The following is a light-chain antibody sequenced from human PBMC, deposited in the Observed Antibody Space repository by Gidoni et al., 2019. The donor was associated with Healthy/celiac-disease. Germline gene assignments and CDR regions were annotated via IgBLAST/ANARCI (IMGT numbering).Light chain of an antibody. V-gene: IGKV3-20*01. Sequence: EIVLTQSPGTMSLSPGERATLSCRASQSVSSSYLAWYQQTPGQAPRLLIYGASSSATGIPDRFSGSGSGTDFTLTISRLEPEDFAVYYCQQYGSSPPITFGQXTRLEIK. CDR1: QSVSSSY. CDR2: GAS. J-gene: IGKJ5*01. CDR3: QQYGSSPPIT.